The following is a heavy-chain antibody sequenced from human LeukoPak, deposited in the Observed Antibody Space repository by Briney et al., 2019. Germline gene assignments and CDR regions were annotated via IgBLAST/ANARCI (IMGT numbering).Heavy chain of an antibody. CDR2: IYYSEST. CDR1: GGSISSFY. J-gene: IGHJ6*02. D-gene: IGHD5-12*01. CDR3: ARPARGTYDMDV. V-gene: IGHV4-59*08. Sequence: SETLSLTCTVSGGSISSFYWSWIRQPPGKGLEWIGHIYYSESTNYNPSLKSRVTISVDTSKNQLSLKLSSMTAADTAVYYCARPARGTYDMDVWGQGTTVTVSS.